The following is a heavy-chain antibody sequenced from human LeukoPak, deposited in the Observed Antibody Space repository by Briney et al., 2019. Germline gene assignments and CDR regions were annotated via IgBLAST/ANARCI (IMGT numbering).Heavy chain of an antibody. CDR1: GFTISTYC. D-gene: IGHD3-10*01. CDR3: AKSVYHSGNY. V-gene: IGHV3-23*01. Sequence: PGGSLRLSCAPSGFTISTYCMSWVRQAPGKGLEWVSSISGGTTYYADSVKGRFTISRDNSKNTVSLQMNSLRAEDTAVYYCAKSVYHSGNYWGQGTLVTVSS. CDR2: ISGGTT. J-gene: IGHJ4*02.